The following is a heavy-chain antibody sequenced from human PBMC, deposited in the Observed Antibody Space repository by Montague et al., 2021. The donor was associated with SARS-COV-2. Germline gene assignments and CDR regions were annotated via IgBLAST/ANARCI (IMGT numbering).Heavy chain of an antibody. V-gene: IGHV2-5*01. CDR3: AHEKGGWPIEFAF. J-gene: IGHJ4*02. CDR1: GFSLDSRGVG. D-gene: IGHD6-19*01. Sequence: PALVKPTQTLTLTCTFSGFSLDSRGVGVGWIRQPPGKALECLALIYWNDDKRYSPSLETRLTVTKDTSKNQAVLTMTNMDPVDTATYFCAHEKGGWPIEFAFWGQGALVTVSS. CDR2: IYWNDDK.